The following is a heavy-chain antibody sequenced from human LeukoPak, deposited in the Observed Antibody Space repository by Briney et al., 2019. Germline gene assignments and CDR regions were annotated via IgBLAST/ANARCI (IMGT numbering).Heavy chain of an antibody. CDR2: ISSSGGST. D-gene: IGHD5-12*01. V-gene: IGHV3-23*01. CDR3: ARHSHKWLRYSHWFDP. Sequence: GGSLRLSCAASGFTFSSYAMSWVRQAPGKGLEWVSAISSSGGSTYYEDSVTGRFTISSDNSKTTVYLQMNSLRAEDTALYHCARHSHKWLRYSHWFDPWGQGTLVTVSS. CDR1: GFTFSSYA. J-gene: IGHJ5*02.